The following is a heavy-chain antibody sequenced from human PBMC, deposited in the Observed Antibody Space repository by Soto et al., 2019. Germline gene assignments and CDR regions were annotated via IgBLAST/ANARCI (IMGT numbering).Heavy chain of an antibody. Sequence: QVQLVQSGAEVKKPGSSVKVSCKASGGTFSSYAISWVRQAPGQGLEWMGGIIPIFGTANYAQKFQGRVTITADKSTSTAYMELSSLRSEDTAVYYCARGYCSSTSCYTRLCYFDYWGQGTLVTVSS. V-gene: IGHV1-69*06. CDR1: GGTFSSYA. CDR2: IIPIFGTA. CDR3: ARGYCSSTSCYTRLCYFDY. J-gene: IGHJ4*02. D-gene: IGHD2-2*02.